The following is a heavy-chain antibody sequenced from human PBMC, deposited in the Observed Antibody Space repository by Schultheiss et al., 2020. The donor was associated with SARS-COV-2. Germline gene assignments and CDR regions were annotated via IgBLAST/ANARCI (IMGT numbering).Heavy chain of an antibody. CDR1: GGSISSNY. CDR3: AREMMHDAFDI. CDR2: IYTSGST. Sequence: SETLSLTCIVSGGSISSNYWSWIRQPAGKGLEWIGRIYTSGSTYYNPSLKSRVTISVDTSKNQFSLKLSSVTAADTAVYYCAREMMHDAFDIWGQGTMVTVSS. D-gene: IGHD3-16*01. J-gene: IGHJ3*02. V-gene: IGHV4-4*07.